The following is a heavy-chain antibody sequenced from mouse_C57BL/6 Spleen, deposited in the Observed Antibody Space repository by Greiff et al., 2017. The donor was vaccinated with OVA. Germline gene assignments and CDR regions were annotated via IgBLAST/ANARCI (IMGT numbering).Heavy chain of an antibody. CDR3: ARGKIYYGNYGAMDY. CDR1: GYSFTSYY. V-gene: IGHV1-66*01. D-gene: IGHD2-1*01. J-gene: IGHJ4*01. Sequence: QVQLKQSGPELVKPGASVKISCKASGYSFTSYYIHWVKQRPGQGLEWIGWIYPGSGNTKYNEKFKGKATLTADTSSSTAYMQLSSLTSEDSAVYYCARGKIYYGNYGAMDYWGQGTSVTVSS. CDR2: IYPGSGNT.